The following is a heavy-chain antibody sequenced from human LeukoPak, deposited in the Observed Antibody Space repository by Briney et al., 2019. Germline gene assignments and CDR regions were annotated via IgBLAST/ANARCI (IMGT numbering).Heavy chain of an antibody. CDR2: IYYSGST. Sequence: PSETLSLTCTVSGGSISSSSYYWGWIRQPPGKGLEWIGSIYYSGSTYYNPSLKSRVTISVDTSKNQFSLKLSSVTAADTAVYYCARDPPGYSSSINISDYWGQGTLVTVSS. D-gene: IGHD6-19*01. J-gene: IGHJ4*02. CDR1: GGSISSSSYY. V-gene: IGHV4-39*02. CDR3: ARDPPGYSSSINISDY.